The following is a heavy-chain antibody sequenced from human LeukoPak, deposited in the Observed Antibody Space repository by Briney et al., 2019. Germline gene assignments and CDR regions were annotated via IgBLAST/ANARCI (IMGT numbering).Heavy chain of an antibody. CDR3: ARNRDWAFDY. CDR2: VKQDGSEK. J-gene: IGHJ4*02. CDR1: GFTFTSFW. V-gene: IGHV3-7*02. Sequence: GGSLRLSCAASGFTFTSFWMSWVRQAPGKGLEWVANVKQDGSEKYYVDSVKGRFTFSRDNAKNSLYLQMNSLRVEDTAVYYCARNRDWAFDYWGQGSLVTVSS. D-gene: IGHD2-21*02.